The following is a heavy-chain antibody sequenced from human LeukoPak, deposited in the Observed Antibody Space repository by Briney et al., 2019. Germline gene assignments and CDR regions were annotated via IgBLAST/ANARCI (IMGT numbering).Heavy chain of an antibody. Sequence: PGGSLRLSCAASGVSFSNYWMSWVRQAPGKGLEWVANIKKDGSEKYYVDSVKGRFTVSRDNAKNSLYLQMNSLRAEDTAVYYCAIGEERYFRPSAFDYWGQGTLVTVSS. D-gene: IGHD3-10*01. CDR3: AIGEERYFRPSAFDY. J-gene: IGHJ4*02. V-gene: IGHV3-7*01. CDR1: GVSFSNYW. CDR2: IKKDGSEK.